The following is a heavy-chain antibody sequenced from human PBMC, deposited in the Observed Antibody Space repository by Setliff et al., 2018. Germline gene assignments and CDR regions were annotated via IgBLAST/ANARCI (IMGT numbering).Heavy chain of an antibody. D-gene: IGHD6-13*01. CDR1: GFTFSGSA. CDR2: IRSKSDSYAT. J-gene: IGHJ3*02. V-gene: IGHV3-73*01. CDR3: AAAPAGSDVFDM. Sequence: LRLSCTASGFTFSGSAMYWVRQASGKGLEWVGRIRSKSDSYATIYAASVRGRFTISRDDSKNTAYLQMNSLKTEDTAVYYCAAAPAGSDVFDMWGQGTMVTVSS.